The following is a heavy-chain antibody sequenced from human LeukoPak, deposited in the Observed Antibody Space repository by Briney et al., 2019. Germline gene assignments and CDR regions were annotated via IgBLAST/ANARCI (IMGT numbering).Heavy chain of an antibody. CDR2: IYYSGST. CDR3: ARPPVIYYDYVWGSYRHDAFDI. J-gene: IGHJ3*02. Sequence: PSETLSLTCTVSGGSISSSSYYWGWIRQPPGKGLEWIVSIYYSGSTYYNPSLKSRVTISVDTSKNQFSLKLSSVTAADTAVYYCARPPVIYYDYVWGSYRHDAFDIWGQGTMVTVSS. CDR1: GGSISSSSYY. D-gene: IGHD3-16*02. V-gene: IGHV4-39*01.